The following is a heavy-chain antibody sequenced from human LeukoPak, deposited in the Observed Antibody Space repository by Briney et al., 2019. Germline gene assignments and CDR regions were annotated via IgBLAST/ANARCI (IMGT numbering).Heavy chain of an antibody. J-gene: IGHJ4*02. Sequence: PGGSLRLSCITSGLTFSTNAIDWVSQAPRKGLQWVAAIIFVSDYMDYADSVKGRFTISRDNGKNSVYLEMESLRAEDTAVYYCAKVGTGNHQYGSGDFDSWGQGTLVTVSS. CDR1: GLTFSTNA. D-gene: IGHD3-10*01. CDR3: AKVGTGNHQYGSGDFDS. CDR2: IIFVSDYM. V-gene: IGHV3-21*06.